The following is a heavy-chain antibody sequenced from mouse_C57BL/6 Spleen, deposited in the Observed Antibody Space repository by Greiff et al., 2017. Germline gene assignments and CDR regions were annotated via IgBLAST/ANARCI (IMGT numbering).Heavy chain of an antibody. CDR2: INPYNGGT. D-gene: IGHD4-1*02. V-gene: IGHV1-19*01. CDR3: ASNWDEDY. J-gene: IGHJ2*01. CDR1: GYTFTDYY. Sequence: VHVKQSGPVLVKPGASVKMSCKASGYTFTDYYMNWVKQSHGKSLEWIGVINPYNGGTSYNQKFKGKATLTVDKSSSTAYMELNSLTSEDSAVYYCASNWDEDYWGQGTTLTVSS.